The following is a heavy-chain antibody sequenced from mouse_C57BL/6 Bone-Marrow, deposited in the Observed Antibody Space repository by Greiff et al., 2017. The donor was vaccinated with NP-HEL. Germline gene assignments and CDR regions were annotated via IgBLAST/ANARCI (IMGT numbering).Heavy chain of an antibody. CDR2: ISYDGSN. D-gene: IGHD4-1*01. CDR1: GYSITSGYY. J-gene: IGHJ3*01. CDR3: AREMANWAPPN. V-gene: IGHV3-6*01. Sequence: EVKLLESGPGLVKPSQSLSLTCSVTGYSITSGYYWNWIRQFPGNKLEWMGYISYDGSNNYNPSLKNRISITRDTSKNQFFLKLNSVTTEDTATYYCAREMANWAPPNWGQGTLVTVSA.